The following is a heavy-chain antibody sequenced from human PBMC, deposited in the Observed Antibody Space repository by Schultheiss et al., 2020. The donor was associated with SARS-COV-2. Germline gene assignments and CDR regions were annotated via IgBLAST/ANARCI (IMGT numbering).Heavy chain of an antibody. D-gene: IGHD1-26*01. CDR3: GRGYHRGWGAIDL. J-gene: IGHJ5*02. V-gene: IGHV3-33*01. CDR1: GFSINYRG. CDR2: IYFDGSQI. Sequence: GGSLRLPCTTSGFSINYRGMHWVRQAPGKGLEWLAFIYFDGSQIHYEDSVKGRFTISRDNSKNTIYLAMSSLRGEDTATYYCGRGYHRGWGAIDLWGQGTQVTVSS.